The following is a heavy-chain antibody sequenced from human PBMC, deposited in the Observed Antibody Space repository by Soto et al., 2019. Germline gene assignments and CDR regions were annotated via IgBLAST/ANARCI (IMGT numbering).Heavy chain of an antibody. CDR1: GFSFSRHA. CDR3: ARGLVGATTAFDY. CDR2: IAYDGSTK. Sequence: GSLRLSCAGSGFSFSRHAINWVRQAPGKGLEWVAIIAYDGSTKFYADSVKGRFTISRDNSKNTVYLQMNSLRAEDTAVYYCARGLVGATTAFDYWGQGTLVTVSS. V-gene: IGHV3-30*14. J-gene: IGHJ4*02. D-gene: IGHD1-26*01.